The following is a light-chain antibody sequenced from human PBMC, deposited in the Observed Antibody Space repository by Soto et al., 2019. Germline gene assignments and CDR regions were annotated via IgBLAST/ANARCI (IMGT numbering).Light chain of an antibody. Sequence: DIQMTKSPSTLSASVGDRVTITCRASQSISSWLAWYQQRPGKAPKLLIYTAASLESGVPSRFSGSGSGTEFTLTISSLQPDDFATYYCQQYDLYPWTCGQGTKVEI. J-gene: IGKJ1*01. CDR1: QSISSW. CDR3: QQYDLYPWT. CDR2: TAA. V-gene: IGKV1-5*03.